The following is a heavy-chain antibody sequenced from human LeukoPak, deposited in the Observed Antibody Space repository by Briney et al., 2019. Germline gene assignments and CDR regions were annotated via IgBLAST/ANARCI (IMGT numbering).Heavy chain of an antibody. CDR1: GGSISSYY. CDR3: ARHWTTYSSSSLLDY. J-gene: IGHJ4*02. CDR2: IYYSGST. Sequence: SETLSLTCTVSGGSISSYYWSWIRQPPGKGLEWIGYIYYSGSTNYNPSLKSRVTISVDTSKNQFSLKLSSVTAADTAVYYCARHWTTYSSSSLLDYWGQGTLVTVSS. V-gene: IGHV4-59*08. D-gene: IGHD6-6*01.